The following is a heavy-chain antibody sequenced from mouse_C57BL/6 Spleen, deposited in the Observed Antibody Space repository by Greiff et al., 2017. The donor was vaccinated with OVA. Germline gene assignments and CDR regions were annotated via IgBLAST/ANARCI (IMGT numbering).Heavy chain of an antibody. D-gene: IGHD2-4*01. CDR1: GYSFTGYY. CDR3: SSYEYSAYFDY. V-gene: IGHV1-42*01. Sequence: EVQLQQSGPELVKPGASVKISCKASGYSFTGYYMNWVKQSPEKSLEWIGEINPSTGGTSYNQKFKAKSTLTVDKSSSTDYMQLKSLTSEDSAVKYSSSYEYSAYFDYWGQGTTLTVSS. CDR2: INPSTGGT. J-gene: IGHJ2*01.